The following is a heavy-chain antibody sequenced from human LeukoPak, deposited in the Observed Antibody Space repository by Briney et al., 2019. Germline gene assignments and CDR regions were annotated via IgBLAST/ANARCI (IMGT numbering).Heavy chain of an antibody. D-gene: IGHD2-15*01. CDR2: IYPGDSDT. CDR3: ARGKVVVAATSAFDI. Sequence: GESLKISCKGSGYSFTSYWIGWVRQMPGKGLEWMGIIYPGDSDTRYSPSFQGQATISADKSISTAYLQWSSLKASDTAMYYCARGKVVVAATSAFDIWGQGTMVTVSS. J-gene: IGHJ3*02. CDR1: GYSFTSYW. V-gene: IGHV5-51*01.